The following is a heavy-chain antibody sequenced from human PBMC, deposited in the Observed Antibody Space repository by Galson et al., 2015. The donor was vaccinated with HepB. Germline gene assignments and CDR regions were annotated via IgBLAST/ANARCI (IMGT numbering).Heavy chain of an antibody. CDR2: ISYDGSNK. D-gene: IGHD6-19*01. Sequence: SLRLSCADSGFTFSSYAMHWVRQAPGKGLEWVAVISYDGSNKYYADSVKGRYTISRDNSKNTLYLQMNSLRAEDTAVYYCARGSSSSGRYGEVDNWGQGTLVTVSS. J-gene: IGHJ4*02. V-gene: IGHV3-30-3*01. CDR3: ARGSSSSGRYGEVDN. CDR1: GFTFSSYA.